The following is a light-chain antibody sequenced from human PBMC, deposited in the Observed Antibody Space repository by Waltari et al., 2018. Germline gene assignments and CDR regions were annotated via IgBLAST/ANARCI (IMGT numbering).Light chain of an antibody. CDR2: GAS. J-gene: IGKJ5*01. V-gene: IGKV3-20*01. CDR1: QSVSSNY. CDR3: QQYATSPRIS. Sequence: EIVLTQSPGTLSLSPGERATLSCRASQSVSSNYLAWYQQKPGQAPRLLINGASKRTTGIPDRFSGSGSGTDFTLTISRLEPEDFAVYYCQQYATSPRISFGQGTRLEIK.